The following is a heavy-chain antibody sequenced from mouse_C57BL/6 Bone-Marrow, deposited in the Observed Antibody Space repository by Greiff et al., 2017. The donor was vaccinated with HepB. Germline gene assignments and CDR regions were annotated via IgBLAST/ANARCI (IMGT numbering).Heavy chain of an antibody. Sequence: EVKLMESGGGLVKPGGSLKLSCAASGFTFSDYGMHWVRQAPEKGLGWVAYISSGSSTIYFADTVKGRFTISRDNAKHTLFLQMTSLRSEDTAMYYCARRGLLRSLDFDYWGQGTTLTVSS. CDR2: ISSGSSTI. D-gene: IGHD1-1*01. CDR3: ARRGLLRSLDFDY. V-gene: IGHV5-17*01. CDR1: GFTFSDYG. J-gene: IGHJ2*01.